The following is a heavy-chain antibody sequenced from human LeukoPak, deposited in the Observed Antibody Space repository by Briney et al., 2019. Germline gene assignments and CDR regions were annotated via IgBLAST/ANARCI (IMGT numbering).Heavy chain of an antibody. CDR2: IKQDGSEK. Sequence: AGGSLRLSCAASGFTFNNYYMNWVRQAPGKGLEWVANIKQDGSEKYYVDSVKGRFTISRDNAKNSLYLQINSLRAEDTAVYYCARDYMVRGVMPLFDPWGQGTLVTVSS. CDR3: ARDYMVRGVMPLFDP. CDR1: GFTFNNYY. J-gene: IGHJ5*02. V-gene: IGHV3-7*01. D-gene: IGHD3-10*01.